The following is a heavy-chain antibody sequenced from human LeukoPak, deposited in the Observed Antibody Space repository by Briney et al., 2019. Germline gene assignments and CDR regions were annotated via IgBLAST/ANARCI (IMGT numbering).Heavy chain of an antibody. D-gene: IGHD1-7*01. Sequence: PGGSLRLSCAVSGFTLSSYSMMWVRQAPGRGLEWVSSISSSSLYIYYGDSVKGRFTIYRDNAKHSVYLQMNRLRAEDTAVYYCARDRDWNSGFDYWGQGTLVTVSS. CDR3: ARDRDWNSGFDY. J-gene: IGHJ4*02. CDR2: ISSSSLYI. CDR1: GFTLSSYS. V-gene: IGHV3-21*01.